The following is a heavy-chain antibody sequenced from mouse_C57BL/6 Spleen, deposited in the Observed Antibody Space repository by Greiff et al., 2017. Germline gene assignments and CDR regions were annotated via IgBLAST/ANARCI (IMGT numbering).Heavy chain of an antibody. V-gene: IGHV5-4*01. Sequence: EVQLVESGGGLVKPGGSLKLSCAASGFTFSSYAMSWVRQTPEKRLEWVATISDGGSYTYYPDNVKGRFTISRDNAKNNLYLQMSHLKSEDTAMYYCAREDLGAYWGQGTLVTVSA. CDR2: ISDGGSYT. J-gene: IGHJ3*01. CDR3: AREDLGAY. CDR1: GFTFSSYA. D-gene: IGHD3-1*01.